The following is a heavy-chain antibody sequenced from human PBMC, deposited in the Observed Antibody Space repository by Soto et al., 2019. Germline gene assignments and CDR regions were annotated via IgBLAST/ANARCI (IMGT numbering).Heavy chain of an antibody. CDR2: ISWNSGSI. J-gene: IGHJ4*02. V-gene: IGHV3-9*01. D-gene: IGHD5-12*01. Sequence: EVQLVESGGGLVQPGRSLRLSCAASGFTFDDYAMHWVRQAPGKGLEWFSGISWNSGSIGYADSVKGRFTISRDNAKNSLYLQMNSLRAEDTALYYCAKDIGFGNILATTPAYYFDYWGQGTLVTVSS. CDR1: GFTFDDYA. CDR3: AKDIGFGNILATTPAYYFDY.